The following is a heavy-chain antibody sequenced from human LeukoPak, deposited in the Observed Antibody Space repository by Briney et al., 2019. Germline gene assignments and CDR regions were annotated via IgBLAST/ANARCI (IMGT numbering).Heavy chain of an antibody. J-gene: IGHJ4*02. Sequence: IIYPGDSDTRYSLSFQGQVTISADKSISTAYLQWSSLKASDTAMYYCATIFGVVPHFALDYWGQGTLVTVSS. D-gene: IGHD3-3*01. CDR3: ATIFGVVPHFALDY. CDR2: IYPGDSDT. V-gene: IGHV5-51*01.